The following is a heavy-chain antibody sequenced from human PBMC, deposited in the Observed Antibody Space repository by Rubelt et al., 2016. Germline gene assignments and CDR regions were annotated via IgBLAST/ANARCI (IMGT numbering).Heavy chain of an antibody. D-gene: IGHD6-13*01. CDR1: GFTVTNKY. CDR3: ARGTGIAPDY. CDR2: IYSGGST. Sequence: GQLVESGGGLVQPGGSLRLSCAASGFTVTNKYMGWARRAPGKGLEWVSVIYSGGSTYYADSVKGRFTISRDNSKNTLYLQMNSLRAEDTAVYYCARGTGIAPDYWGQGTLVTVSS. V-gene: IGHV3-66*01. J-gene: IGHJ4*02.